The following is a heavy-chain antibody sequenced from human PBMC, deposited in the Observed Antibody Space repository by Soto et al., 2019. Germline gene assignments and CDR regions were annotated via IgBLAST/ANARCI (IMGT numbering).Heavy chain of an antibody. CDR3: ASGSGNYPKYNWFDP. CDR2: ISTSDGDT. J-gene: IGHJ5*02. V-gene: IGHV3-23*01. Sequence: GGSLRLSCAASGFAFSDYAMTWVRQAPGKGLEWVSTISTSDGDTYYADSVKGRFTISRDNSRNTLYLQMNSLRAEDTAVYYCASGSGNYPKYNWFDPWGQGNLVTVSS. CDR1: GFAFSDYA. D-gene: IGHD3-10*01.